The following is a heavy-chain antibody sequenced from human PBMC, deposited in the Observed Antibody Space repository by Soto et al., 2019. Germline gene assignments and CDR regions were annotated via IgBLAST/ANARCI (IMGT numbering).Heavy chain of an antibody. Sequence: EMQLLESGGGLVQPGGSMRLSCAASGFTFSNYAMNWVRQAPGKGLEWVSLISASDGTTHYADSVKGRFTISRDNSKNTLYLQMNSLRAEDTAVYYCLKVLHGDYLSDYWGQGTLVTVSS. CDR1: GFTFSNYA. CDR3: LKVLHGDYLSDY. V-gene: IGHV3-23*01. J-gene: IGHJ4*02. CDR2: ISASDGTT. D-gene: IGHD4-17*01.